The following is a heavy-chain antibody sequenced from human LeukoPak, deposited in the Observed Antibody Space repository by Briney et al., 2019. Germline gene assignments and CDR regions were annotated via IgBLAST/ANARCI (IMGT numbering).Heavy chain of an antibody. CDR3: ARIGDHFHWYLDL. CDR1: GLTVATNY. D-gene: IGHD3-3*02. CDR2: LYSGADT. Sequence: PGGSLRPSCTASGLTVATNYMNWVRQPPGKGLEWVSILYSGADTYYADSVKGRFVVSRDSSKNMLFLHMNALRPEDTAVYYCARIGDHFHWYLDLWGRGTLVTVSS. V-gene: IGHV3-53*01. J-gene: IGHJ2*01.